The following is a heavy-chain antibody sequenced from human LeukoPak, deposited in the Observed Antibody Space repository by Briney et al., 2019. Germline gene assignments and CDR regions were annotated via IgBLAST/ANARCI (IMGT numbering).Heavy chain of an antibody. J-gene: IGHJ6*04. CDR1: RFTSTSSA. V-gene: IGHV1-58*01. CDR3: AADSGSGRGWYGETYYYYGMDV. D-gene: IGHD6-19*01. CDR2: IVVGSGNT. Sequence: SVKVSCKASRFTSTSSAVQWVRQARGQRLEWIGWIVVGSGNTNYAQKFQERVTITRDMSTSTAYMELSSLRSEDTAVYYCAADSGSGRGWYGETYYYYGMDVWGKGTTVTVSS.